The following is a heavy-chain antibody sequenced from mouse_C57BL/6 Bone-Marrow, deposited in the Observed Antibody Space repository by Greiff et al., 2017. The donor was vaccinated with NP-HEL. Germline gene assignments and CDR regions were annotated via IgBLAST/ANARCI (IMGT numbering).Heavy chain of an antibody. CDR1: GFNIQDDY. CDR2: IDPENGDT. J-gene: IGHJ2*01. D-gene: IGHD1-1*01. CDR3: TSFITTALGDY. Sequence: VQLQQSGAELVRPGASVKLSCTASGFNIQDDYMHWVKQRPEQGLEWIGWIDPENGDTEYASKFQGKATITADTSSNTAYLQLSSLTSEDTAVYYCTSFITTALGDYWGQGTTLTVSS. V-gene: IGHV14-4*01.